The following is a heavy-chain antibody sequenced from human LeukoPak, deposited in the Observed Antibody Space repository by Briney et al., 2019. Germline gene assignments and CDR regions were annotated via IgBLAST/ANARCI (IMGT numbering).Heavy chain of an antibody. CDR2: IYYSGST. J-gene: IGHJ4*02. D-gene: IGHD4-17*01. V-gene: IGHV4-59*08. Sequence: SETLSLTCTVSGGSISSYYWSWIRQPPGKGLEWIGYIYYSGSTNYNPSLGSRATMSVYTSKNQISLKLSSVTAADTALYYWARGGNYGDYDGYFDCWGQGTLVTVSS. CDR1: GGSISSYY. CDR3: ARGGNYGDYDGYFDC.